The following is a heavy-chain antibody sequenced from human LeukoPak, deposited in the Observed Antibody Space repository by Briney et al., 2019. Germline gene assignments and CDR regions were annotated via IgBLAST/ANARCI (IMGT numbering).Heavy chain of an antibody. CDR2: IDPSDSYT. CDR1: GYSFTSYW. D-gene: IGHD2-15*01. CDR3: ARQNCSGGSCYWKHYYYYGMDV. V-gene: IGHV5-10-1*01. Sequence: GESLKISCKGSGYSFTSYWISWVRQMPGKGLEWMGSIDPSDSYTNYSPSFQGHVTISADKSISTAYLQWSSLKASDTAMYYCARQNCSGGSCYWKHYYYYGMDVWGKGTTVTVSS. J-gene: IGHJ6*04.